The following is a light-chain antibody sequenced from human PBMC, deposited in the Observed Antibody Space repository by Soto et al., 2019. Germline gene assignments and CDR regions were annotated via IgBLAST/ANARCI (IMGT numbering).Light chain of an antibody. Sequence: EIVMTQSPATLSVSPGERAILSYWASQSVSSNLAWYQQKPGQAPRLLIYGASSRATGIPDRFSGSGSGTEFTLTISSLQSEDFAVYYCQQYGSSITFGQGTRLEIK. J-gene: IGKJ5*01. CDR3: QQYGSSIT. CDR2: GAS. CDR1: QSVSSN. V-gene: IGKV3D-15*01.